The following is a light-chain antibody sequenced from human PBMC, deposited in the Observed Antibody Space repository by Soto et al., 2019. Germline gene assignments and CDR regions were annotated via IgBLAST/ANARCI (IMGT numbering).Light chain of an antibody. V-gene: IGLV1-47*01. CDR3: AAWDDSLSGGV. J-gene: IGLJ2*01. Sequence: QSVLTQPPSASGTPGQRVTISCSGSSSNIGSNYVYWYQQLPGTAPKLLIYRNNQRPSGVPDRFSGSKSGTSASLAISGLRSEDEAEDYCAAWDDSLSGGVFGRGTKLTVL. CDR1: SSNIGSNY. CDR2: RNN.